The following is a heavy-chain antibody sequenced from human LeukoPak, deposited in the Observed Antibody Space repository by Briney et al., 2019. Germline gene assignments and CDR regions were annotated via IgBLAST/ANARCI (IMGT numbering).Heavy chain of an antibody. CDR2: IYYSGST. CDR1: GGSISTYY. Sequence: SETLSLTCTVSGGSISTYYWSWIRQPPGKGLEWIGYIYYSGSTKYNPSLKSRVTISVDTSKNQFSLNLGSVTAADTAAYYCARHLGNWFDLWGQGALVIVSS. V-gene: IGHV4-59*08. J-gene: IGHJ5*02. CDR3: ARHLGNWFDL.